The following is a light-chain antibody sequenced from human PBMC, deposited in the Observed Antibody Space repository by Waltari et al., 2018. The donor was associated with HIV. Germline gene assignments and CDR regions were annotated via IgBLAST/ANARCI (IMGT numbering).Light chain of an antibody. CDR2: DVS. CDR1: TIDFGGYDH. Sequence: QSALTQPASVSASPGQSITISCTGTTIDFGGYDHLSWYQQHPGKAPKLMIYDVSNRPSGVSNRFSGSKSGNTASLTISGLQAEDEADYYCSSYTSSSTRVFGTGTKVTVL. V-gene: IGLV2-14*03. J-gene: IGLJ1*01. CDR3: SSYTSSSTRV.